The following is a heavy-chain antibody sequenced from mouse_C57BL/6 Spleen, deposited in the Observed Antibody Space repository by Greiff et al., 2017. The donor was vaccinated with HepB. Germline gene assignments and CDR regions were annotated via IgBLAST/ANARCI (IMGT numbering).Heavy chain of an antibody. D-gene: IGHD3-2*02. J-gene: IGHJ4*01. CDR2: ISYDGSN. CDR3: ARGGSGYGYAMDY. V-gene: IGHV3-6*01. Sequence: EVKLQESGPGLVKPSQSLSLTCSVTGYSITSGYYWNWIRQFPGNKLEWMGYISYDGSNNYNPSLKNRISITRDTSKNQFFLKLNSVTTEDTATYYCARGGSGYGYAMDYWGQGTSVTVSS. CDR1: GYSITSGYY.